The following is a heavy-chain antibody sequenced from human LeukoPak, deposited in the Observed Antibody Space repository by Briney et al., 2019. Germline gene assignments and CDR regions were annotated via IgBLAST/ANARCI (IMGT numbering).Heavy chain of an antibody. Sequence: SQTLSLTCTVSGGSITSGGYYWSWIRQPPGKGLEWIGYIYQSGDTYSNPSLKSRATVSMDRSRNQFSLNLSSVTAADTAVYYCARLIAADPQLDCWGQGTLITVSS. V-gene: IGHV4-30-2*01. J-gene: IGHJ4*02. CDR1: GGSITSGGYY. CDR2: IYQSGDT. D-gene: IGHD6-13*01. CDR3: ARLIAADPQLDC.